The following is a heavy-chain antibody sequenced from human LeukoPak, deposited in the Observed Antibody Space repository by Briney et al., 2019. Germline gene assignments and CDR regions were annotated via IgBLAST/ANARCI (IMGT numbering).Heavy chain of an antibody. CDR2: INGYNGNT. CDR3: ARVLFPSGIGY. J-gene: IGHJ4*02. V-gene: IGHV1-18*01. D-gene: IGHD1-14*01. CDR1: GYTFSSYG. Sequence: GASVKVSSKASGYTFSSYGISWVRQVPGQGPEWMGWINGYNGNTKYAQKFEDRVIMTRDTSTSTAYMDLRSLTSDDTAVYYCARVLFPSGIGYWGQGTRVTVSS.